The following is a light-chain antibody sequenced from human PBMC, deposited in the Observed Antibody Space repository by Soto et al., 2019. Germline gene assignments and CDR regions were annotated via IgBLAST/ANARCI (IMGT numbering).Light chain of an antibody. CDR3: CSYAGSYTWV. J-gene: IGLJ2*01. Sequence: QSALTQPRSVSGSPGQSVTISCTGTSSDVGGYNYVSWYQQHPGKAPKLMIYDVSKRPSGVPDRFSGSKSGNTASLTISGLQAADEADYYCCSYAGSYTWVFGGGTKLT. CDR1: SSDVGGYNY. CDR2: DVS. V-gene: IGLV2-11*01.